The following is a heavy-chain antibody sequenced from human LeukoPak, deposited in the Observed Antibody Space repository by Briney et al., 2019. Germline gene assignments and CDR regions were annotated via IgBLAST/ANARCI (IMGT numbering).Heavy chain of an antibody. Sequence: ASVKVSCKASGYTFTGYYMHWVRQAPGQGLEWMGWISAYNGNTNYAQKLQGRVTMTTDTSTSTAYMELRSLRSDDTAVYYCARHDSSGYYYGVYWFDPWGQGTLVTVSS. CDR1: GYTFTGYY. J-gene: IGHJ5*02. CDR2: ISAYNGNT. V-gene: IGHV1-18*04. CDR3: ARHDSSGYYYGVYWFDP. D-gene: IGHD3-22*01.